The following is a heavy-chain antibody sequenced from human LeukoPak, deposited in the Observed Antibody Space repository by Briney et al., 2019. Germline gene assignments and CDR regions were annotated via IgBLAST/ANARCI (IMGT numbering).Heavy chain of an antibody. CDR2: ISSSSSYI. J-gene: IGHJ4*02. D-gene: IGHD3-22*01. V-gene: IGHV3-21*01. CDR1: GFTFSTYS. Sequence: PGGSLRLSCAASGFTFSTYSIIWVRQAPGKGLEWVSSISSSSSYIYYADSVKGRFTISRDNAKNSSSLQMSTLRAEDTAVYYCARDPSDRHREDYWGQGTLVTVSS. CDR3: ARDPSDRHREDY.